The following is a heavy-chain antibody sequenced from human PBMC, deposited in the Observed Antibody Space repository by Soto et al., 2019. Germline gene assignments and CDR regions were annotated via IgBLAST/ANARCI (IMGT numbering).Heavy chain of an antibody. D-gene: IGHD3-3*01. CDR1: GYTFTSYY. CDR2: INPSGGST. J-gene: IGHJ6*02. CDR3: ARDPFTIATDTYYFDMDV. V-gene: IGHV1-46*01. Sequence: GASVKVSCKASGYTFTSYYMHWVRQAPGQGLEWMGIINPSGGSTSYAQKFQGRVTMTRDTSTSTVYMELSSLRSEDTAVYYCARDPFTIATDTYYFDMDVLRDGITVTV.